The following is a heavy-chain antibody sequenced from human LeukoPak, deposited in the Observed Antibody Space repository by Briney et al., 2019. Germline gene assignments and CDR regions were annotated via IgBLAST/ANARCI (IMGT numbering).Heavy chain of an antibody. V-gene: IGHV1-24*01. J-gene: IGHJ4*02. D-gene: IGHD3-22*01. CDR2: FDPEDGET. CDR1: GYTLTELS. CDR3: ARAPYTDYYDSSGSDY. Sequence: ASVKVSCKVSGYTLTELSMHWVRQAPGKGLEWMGGFDPEDGETIYAQKFQGRVTMTVDTSTDTAYMELSSLRSEDTAVYYCARAPYTDYYDSSGSDYWGQGTLVTVSS.